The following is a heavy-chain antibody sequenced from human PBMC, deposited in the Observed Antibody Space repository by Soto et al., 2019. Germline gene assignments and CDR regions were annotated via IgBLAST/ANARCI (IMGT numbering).Heavy chain of an antibody. D-gene: IGHD2-2*01. V-gene: IGHV4-39*01. CDR1: GGSISSSSDY. Sequence: TSETLSLTCTVSGGSISSSSDYWGWIRQPPGKGLEWIGSMYFSGTTYYNPSLKSRVTISVDTSKNQFSLNLSSVTAADTAVYYCARVPDRWGQGTLVTVSS. J-gene: IGHJ5*02. CDR3: ARVPDR. CDR2: MYFSGTT.